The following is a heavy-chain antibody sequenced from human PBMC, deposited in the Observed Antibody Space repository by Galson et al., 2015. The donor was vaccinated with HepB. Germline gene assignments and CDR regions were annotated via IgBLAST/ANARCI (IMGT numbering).Heavy chain of an antibody. J-gene: IGHJ3*02. CDR2: INPNSGGT. V-gene: IGHV1-2*04. D-gene: IGHD1-26*01. Sequence: SVKVSCKASGYTFTGYYMHWVRQAPGQGLEWMGWINPNSGGTSYAQKFQGWVTMTRGTSISTAYMELSRLRSDDTAVYYCARDRSIVGAHGAFDIWGQGTMVTVSS. CDR1: GYTFTGYY. CDR3: ARDRSIVGAHGAFDI.